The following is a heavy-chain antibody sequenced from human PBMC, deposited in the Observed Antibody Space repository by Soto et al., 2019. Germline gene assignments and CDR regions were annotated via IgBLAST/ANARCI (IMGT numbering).Heavy chain of an antibody. CDR3: ATVHNTSRSFDY. Sequence: EVQLLDSGGGLVQPGESLRLSCAASGFTITSSAMSWVRQAPGKGLEWVSTTGISGCTTYYADSVKGRFTVSRDDSKNTLDLQMSSLRAEDTAVYYCATVHNTSRSFDYWGQGTPVTVSS. D-gene: IGHD1-20*01. J-gene: IGHJ4*02. CDR1: GFTITSSA. V-gene: IGHV3-23*01. CDR2: TGISGCTT.